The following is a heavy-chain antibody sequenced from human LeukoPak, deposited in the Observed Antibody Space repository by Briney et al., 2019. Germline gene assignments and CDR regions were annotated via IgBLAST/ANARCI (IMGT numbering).Heavy chain of an antibody. Sequence: SVNVSCGSSRGTFRSYAIRWVRQAPGQGRAGVGRIIPILGIANYAQKFRGRVTITADKSTSTAYMQLSSLRCEDTAVYYCASQGIVRVTHGGYYYYYSGMDVWGQGTTVTVSS. CDR3: ASQGIVRVTHGGYYYYYSGMDV. J-gene: IGHJ6*01. D-gene: IGHD6-6*01. CDR2: IIPILGIA. V-gene: IGHV1-69*04. CDR1: RGTFRSYA.